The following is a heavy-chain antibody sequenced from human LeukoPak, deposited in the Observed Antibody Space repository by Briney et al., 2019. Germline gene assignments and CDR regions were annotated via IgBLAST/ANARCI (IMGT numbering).Heavy chain of an antibody. D-gene: IGHD6-19*01. CDR2: IGTVGDT. CDR1: GCTFSNSD. Sequence: GGSLRLSCEASGCTFSNSDMHWVRQVSGKGLEWISGIGTVGDTYYPESVKGRFTISRENARNSLYLQMNNLRAEDTAVYYCVREARYNSAWFDVFHMWGHGTMVTVSS. CDR3: VREARYNSAWFDVFHM. V-gene: IGHV3-13*01. J-gene: IGHJ3*02.